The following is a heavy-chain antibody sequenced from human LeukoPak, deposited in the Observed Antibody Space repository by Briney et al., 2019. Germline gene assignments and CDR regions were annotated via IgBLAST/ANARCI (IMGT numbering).Heavy chain of an antibody. CDR3: AKAATTPIHYYYYYSMDV. CDR1: GFTFSSYA. Sequence: GGSLRLSCAASGFTFSSYAMSWVRQAPGKGLEWVSAISGSGGSTYYADSVKGRFTISRDNSKNTLYLQMNSLRAEDTAVSYCAKAATTPIHYYYYYSMDVWGKGTTVTVSS. CDR2: ISGSGGST. V-gene: IGHV3-23*01. D-gene: IGHD6-25*01. J-gene: IGHJ6*03.